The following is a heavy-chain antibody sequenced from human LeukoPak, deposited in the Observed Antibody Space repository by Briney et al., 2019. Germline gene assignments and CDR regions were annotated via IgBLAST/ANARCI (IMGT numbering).Heavy chain of an antibody. J-gene: IGHJ4*02. CDR2: ISYDGSNN. D-gene: IGHD2-15*01. CDR3: ARDASIVVVVAALRH. CDR1: GFTFSSYA. Sequence: GGSLRLSCAASGFTFSSYAMHWVRQAPGKGLEWVAVISYDGSNNYYADSVKGRLTISRDNSKNTLYLQMNSLRAEDTAVYYCARDASIVVVVAALRHWGQGTLVTVSS. V-gene: IGHV3-30*01.